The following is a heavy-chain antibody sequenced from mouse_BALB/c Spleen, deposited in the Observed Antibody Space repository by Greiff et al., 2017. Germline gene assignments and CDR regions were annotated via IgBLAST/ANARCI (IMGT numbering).Heavy chain of an antibody. CDR1: GYSITSDYA. J-gene: IGHJ4*01. D-gene: IGHD2-4*01. V-gene: IGHV3-2*02. CDR3: ARWDDYDFYAMDD. CDR2: ISYSGST. Sequence: EVQLQQSGPGLVKPSQSLSLTCTVTGYSITSDYAWNWIRQFPGNKLEWMGYISYSGSTSYNPSLKSRISITRDTSKNQFFLQLNSVTTEDTATYYCARWDDYDFYAMDDWGQGTSVTVSS.